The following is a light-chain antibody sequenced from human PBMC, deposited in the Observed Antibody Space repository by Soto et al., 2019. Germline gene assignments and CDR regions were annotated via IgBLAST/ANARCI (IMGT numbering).Light chain of an antibody. CDR3: QQYDRSWT. J-gene: IGKJ1*01. V-gene: IGKV3-20*01. CDR1: QSFTSTY. Sequence: TQSPGTLSLSPSERATLSCRAVQSFTSTYMAWYQQKPGQAPRLLIYATSFRATGIPDRFRGSGSGTDFTLTISSLEPEDFAVYYCQQYDRSWTFGQGTKVDI. CDR2: ATS.